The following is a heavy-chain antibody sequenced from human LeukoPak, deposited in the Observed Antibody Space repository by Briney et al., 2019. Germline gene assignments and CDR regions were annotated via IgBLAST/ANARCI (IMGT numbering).Heavy chain of an antibody. V-gene: IGHV3-64D*06. CDR2: ISSNGGST. J-gene: IGHJ4*02. CDR1: GFTFSSYA. Sequence: GGSLRLSCSASGFTFSSYALHWVRQAPGKRLEYVSGISSNGGSTYYADSVKGRFTISRDNSKNTLYLQMSSLRPEDTAVFYCVKVTGGLDWLLPLGYWGQRTLVTVSS. D-gene: IGHD3-9*01. CDR3: VKVTGGLDWLLPLGY.